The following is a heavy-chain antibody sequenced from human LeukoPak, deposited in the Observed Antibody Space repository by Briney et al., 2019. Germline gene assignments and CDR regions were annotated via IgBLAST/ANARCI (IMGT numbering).Heavy chain of an antibody. Sequence: GGSLRLSCAASGFILSNYGMNWVRQAPGKGLEWGSAISGSAGSTYYADSVQGRVTIFGDNSQKMLYLQMNSPRAEDTAVYYCAKLPYGGYGEYFDHWGQGTLVTVSS. J-gene: IGHJ4*02. CDR2: ISGSAGST. CDR3: AKLPYGGYGEYFDH. D-gene: IGHD5-12*01. V-gene: IGHV3-23*01. CDR1: GFILSNYG.